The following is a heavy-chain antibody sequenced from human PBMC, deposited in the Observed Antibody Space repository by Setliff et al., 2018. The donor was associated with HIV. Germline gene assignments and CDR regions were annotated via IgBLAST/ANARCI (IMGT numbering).Heavy chain of an antibody. Sequence: PSETLSLTCTVSGGSVSSSSYYWGWIRQPTGKGLEWIGTIYYSGDTQYNPSFKTRVIMSVDTSKNQSSLRLISVTAADTAVYYCARMEATRPPRGLDYWGPGTLVTVSS. CDR1: GGSVSSSSYY. V-gene: IGHV4-39*01. CDR3: ARMEATRPPRGLDY. D-gene: IGHD6-6*01. CDR2: IYYSGDT. J-gene: IGHJ4*02.